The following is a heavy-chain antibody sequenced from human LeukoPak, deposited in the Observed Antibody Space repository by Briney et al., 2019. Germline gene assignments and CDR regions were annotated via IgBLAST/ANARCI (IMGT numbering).Heavy chain of an antibody. CDR3: ASTFPYCGGGSCAL. D-gene: IGHD2-15*01. CDR1: GLAFGDYW. Sequence: GGSRRFSCAASGLAFGDYWMSGFGQAPGKGLEGGANIKPDGGHQNYVDSVKGRFTISRDNAKNSLYLQMNSLRAEDTAIYYCASTFPYCGGGSCALGGQGTLVTVSS. V-gene: IGHV3-7*01. J-gene: IGHJ4*02. CDR2: IKPDGGHQ.